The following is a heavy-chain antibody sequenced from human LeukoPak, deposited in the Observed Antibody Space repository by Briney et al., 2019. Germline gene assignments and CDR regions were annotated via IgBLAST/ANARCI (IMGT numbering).Heavy chain of an antibody. D-gene: IGHD6-13*01. Sequence: GGSLRLSCAASGLSFNRYTMNWVRQAPGKGLEWVGLIMFDGGNRFYTDPVKGRFTISRDNSKNTLFLHMNSLSAEDTAIYYCAKEEISTAGPFDFWGQGALVIVSS. V-gene: IGHV3-30*02. J-gene: IGHJ4*02. CDR2: IMFDGGNR. CDR3: AKEEISTAGPFDF. CDR1: GLSFNRYT.